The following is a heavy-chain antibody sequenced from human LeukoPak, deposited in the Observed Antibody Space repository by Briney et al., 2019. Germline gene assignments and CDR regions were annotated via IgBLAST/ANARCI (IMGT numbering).Heavy chain of an antibody. Sequence: ASVKVSCTASGYTFTKYAVNWVRQAPGQGLEWMGWINPNSGGTNYAQKFQGRVTMTRDTSISTAYMELSRLRSDDTAVYYCAISSSSLGYFDYWGQGTLVTVSS. D-gene: IGHD6-6*01. V-gene: IGHV1-2*02. CDR1: GYTFTKYA. CDR3: AISSSSLGYFDY. J-gene: IGHJ4*02. CDR2: INPNSGGT.